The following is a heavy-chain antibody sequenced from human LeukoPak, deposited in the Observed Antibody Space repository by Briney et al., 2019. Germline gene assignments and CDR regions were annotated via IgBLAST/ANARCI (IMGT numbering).Heavy chain of an antibody. CDR1: GGSISSYY. CDR3: ARGGSGYSYGYDY. D-gene: IGHD5-18*01. Sequence: SETLSLTCTASGGSISSYYWSWIRQPPGKGLEWIGYIYYSGSTNYNPSLKSRVTISVDTSKNQFSLKLSSVTAADTAVYYCARGGSGYSYGYDYWGQGTLVTVSS. CDR2: IYYSGST. J-gene: IGHJ4*02. V-gene: IGHV4-59*01.